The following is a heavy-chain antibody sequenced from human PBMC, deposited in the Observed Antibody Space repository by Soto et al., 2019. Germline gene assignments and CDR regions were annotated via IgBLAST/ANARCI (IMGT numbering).Heavy chain of an antibody. Sequence: WASVKVSCKVSGYTLTELSMHWVRQAPGKGLEWMGGFDPEDGETIYAQKFQGRVTMTEDTSTDTAYMELSSLRSEDTAVYYCATAPLIYDSSGYCLDYWGQGTLVTVSS. CDR1: GYTLTELS. CDR2: FDPEDGET. CDR3: ATAPLIYDSSGYCLDY. V-gene: IGHV1-24*01. D-gene: IGHD3-22*01. J-gene: IGHJ4*02.